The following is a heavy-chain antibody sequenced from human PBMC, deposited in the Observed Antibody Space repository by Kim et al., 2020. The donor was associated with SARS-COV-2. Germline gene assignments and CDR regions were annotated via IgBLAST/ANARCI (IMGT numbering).Heavy chain of an antibody. Sequence: GGSLRLSCAASGFTFSSYSMNWVRQAPGKGLEWVSSISSSSSYIYYADSVKGRFTISRDNAKNSLYLQMNSLRAEDTAVYYCARSQIAAAGTGFDPWGQGTLVTVSS. J-gene: IGHJ5*02. CDR3: ARSQIAAAGTGFDP. V-gene: IGHV3-21*01. D-gene: IGHD6-13*01. CDR2: ISSSSSYI. CDR1: GFTFSSYS.